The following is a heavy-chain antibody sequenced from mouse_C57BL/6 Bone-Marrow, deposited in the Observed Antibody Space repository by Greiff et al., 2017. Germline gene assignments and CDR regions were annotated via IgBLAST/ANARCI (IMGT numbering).Heavy chain of an antibody. CDR1: GYTFTSYW. CDR3: ARSWTTVVAPGAY. CDR2: IHPNSGSS. Sequence: QVQLQQPGAELVKPGASVKLSCKASGYTFTSYWMHWVKQRPGQGLEWIGMIHPNSGSSNYNEKFKIKATLTVDKSSSTAYMQLSSLTSEDSAVYYCARSWTTVVAPGAYWGQGTLVTVSA. V-gene: IGHV1-64*01. D-gene: IGHD1-1*01. J-gene: IGHJ3*01.